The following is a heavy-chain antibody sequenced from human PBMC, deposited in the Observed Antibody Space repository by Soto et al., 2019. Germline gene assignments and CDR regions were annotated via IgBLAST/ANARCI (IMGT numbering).Heavy chain of an antibody. J-gene: IGHJ4*02. D-gene: IGHD4-17*01. V-gene: IGHV4-34*01. CDR1: GGSFSGYY. CDR3: ASKDYGDLFYFYY. Sequence: PSETLSLTCAVYGGSFSGYYWSWIRQPPGKGLEWIGEINHSGSTNYNPSLKSRVTISVDTSKNQFSLKLSSVTAADTAVYYCASKDYGDLFYFYYWGQGTLVTVSS. CDR2: INHSGST.